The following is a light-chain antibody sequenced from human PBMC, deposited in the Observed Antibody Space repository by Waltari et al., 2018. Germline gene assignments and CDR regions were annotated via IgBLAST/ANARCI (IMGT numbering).Light chain of an antibody. CDR2: WAS. J-gene: IGKJ4*01. Sequence: DIVMTQSPEYLAVSLGERATVNCKSSQSVLYSSNNKNYLAWYQLKPGQPPKLRIYWASTRESGVPARFSGSGSGTDFTLTISSLQAEDVAVYYCQQHYPTASLTFGGGTKVAI. CDR1: QSVLYSSNNKNY. CDR3: QQHYPTASLT. V-gene: IGKV4-1*01.